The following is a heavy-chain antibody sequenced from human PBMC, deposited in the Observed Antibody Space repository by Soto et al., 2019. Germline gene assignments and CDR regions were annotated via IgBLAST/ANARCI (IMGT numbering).Heavy chain of an antibody. J-gene: IGHJ6*02. CDR3: ARRPPNFDWNYYYGMDV. D-gene: IGHD3-9*01. Sequence: ASVKVSCKASGYTFTDYYIHWVRQAPGQGLEWLGWINPNSGATNYAQKFQGRVAMTRDTSISTAYMELSRLTSNDTATYYCARRPPNFDWNYYYGMDVWGQGTTVTVCS. CDR1: GYTFTDYY. CDR2: INPNSGAT. V-gene: IGHV1-2*02.